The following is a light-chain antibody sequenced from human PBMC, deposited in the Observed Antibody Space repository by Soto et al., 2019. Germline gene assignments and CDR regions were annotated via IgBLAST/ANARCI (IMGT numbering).Light chain of an antibody. CDR1: SSNIGSNY. Sequence: QPVLTQPPSASGTPGQRVTISCSGSSSNIGSNYVYWYQQLPGTAPKLLIYSNNQRLSGVPDRFSGSKSDTSASLAISGLRSEDEGDYYCASWDDSLRGPVFGGGTKVTVL. J-gene: IGLJ2*01. CDR2: SNN. CDR3: ASWDDSLRGPV. V-gene: IGLV1-47*02.